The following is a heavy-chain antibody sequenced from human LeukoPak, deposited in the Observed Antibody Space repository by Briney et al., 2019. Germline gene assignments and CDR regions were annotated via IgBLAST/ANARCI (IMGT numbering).Heavy chain of an antibody. CDR3: ARDYCSSTSCYNWFDP. V-gene: IGHV4-34*01. D-gene: IGHD2-2*01. CDR1: GGSFSGYC. CDR2: INHSGST. J-gene: IGHJ5*02. Sequence: SETLSLTCAVYGGSFSGYCWSWIRQPPGKGLEWIGEINHSGSTNCNPSLKSRVTISVDTSKNQFSLKLSSVTAADTAVYYCARDYCSSTSCYNWFDPWGQGTLVTVSS.